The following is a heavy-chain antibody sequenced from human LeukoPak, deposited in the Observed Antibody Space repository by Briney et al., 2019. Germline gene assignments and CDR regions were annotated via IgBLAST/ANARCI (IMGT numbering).Heavy chain of an antibody. CDR1: GFTFSSYA. CDR3: AKDSGGFDY. D-gene: IGHD3-10*01. Sequence: GGSLRLSYAASGFTFSSYAMNWVRQAPGKGLEWVSAISGSGGSTYYADSVKGRFTISRDNSRNTLYLQMNSLRAEDTAVYYCAKDSGGFDYWGQGTLVTVSS. J-gene: IGHJ4*02. V-gene: IGHV3-23*01. CDR2: ISGSGGST.